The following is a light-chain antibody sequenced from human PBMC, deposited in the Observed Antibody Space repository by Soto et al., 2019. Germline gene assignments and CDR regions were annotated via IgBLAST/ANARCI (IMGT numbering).Light chain of an antibody. CDR2: QDS. CDR3: QAWDSFYVV. J-gene: IGLJ2*01. V-gene: IGLV3-1*01. CDR1: KLGDKY. Sequence: ELTQPPSVSVSPGQTASITCPGDKLGDKYACWYQQKPGQSPVLVIYQDSKRPSGIPERFSGSNSGNTATLTISGTQAMDEADYYCQAWDSFYVVFGGGTKLTVL.